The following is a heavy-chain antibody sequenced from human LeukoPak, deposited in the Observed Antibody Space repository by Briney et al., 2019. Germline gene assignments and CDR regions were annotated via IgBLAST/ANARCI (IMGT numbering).Heavy chain of an antibody. CDR1: GFTFSNFA. CDR2: LSSRQLHT. CDR3: TKDPNGDYVGAFDS. D-gene: IGHD4-17*01. V-gene: IGHV3-23*01. Sequence: GGSLRLSCAASGFTFSNFAMTWVCQAPGKGLEWVSSLSSRQLHTYYSDSVKGRFTISRDNSKNTLYLQMNGLRADDTAIYYCTKDPNGDYVGAFDSWGQGILVTVSS. J-gene: IGHJ5*01.